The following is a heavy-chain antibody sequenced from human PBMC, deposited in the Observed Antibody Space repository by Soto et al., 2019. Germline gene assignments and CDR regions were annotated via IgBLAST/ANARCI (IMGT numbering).Heavy chain of an antibody. V-gene: IGHV5-51*01. J-gene: IGHJ5*02. CDR2: IYPGDSDT. CDR3: ARPIDTSGWYDH. Sequence: GESLRICCRSSGHRFTHYWIASVRQMPGQGLECMGIIYPGDSDTRYSPSFQGQVTISADKSINTAYLQWSSLKASDSAIYFCARPIDTSGWYDHWGQGTLVTVSS. D-gene: IGHD6-19*01. CDR1: GHRFTHYW.